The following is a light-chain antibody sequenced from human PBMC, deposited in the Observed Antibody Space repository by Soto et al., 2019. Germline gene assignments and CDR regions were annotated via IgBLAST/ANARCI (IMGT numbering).Light chain of an antibody. CDR1: SSDVGGYNY. Sequence: QSALTQPASVSGSPGQSIIISCTGTSSDVGGYNYVSWYQQHPGKAPKLMIYDVSNRPSGVSNRFSGSKSGNTASLTISGLQAEDEADYHCSSYTSSSTLPLYVFGTGTKVTVL. J-gene: IGLJ1*01. CDR2: DVS. V-gene: IGLV2-14*01. CDR3: SSYTSSSTLPLYV.